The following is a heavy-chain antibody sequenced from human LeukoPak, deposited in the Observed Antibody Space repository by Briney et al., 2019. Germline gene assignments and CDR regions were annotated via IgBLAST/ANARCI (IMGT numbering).Heavy chain of an antibody. CDR3: ARDQYTSGRWNAFDI. CDR1: GGSISTYY. V-gene: IGHV4-59*01. CDR2: IYYSGST. J-gene: IGHJ3*02. Sequence: SETLSLTCTVSGGSISTYYWSWIRQPPGKGLEWIGYIYYSGSTNYNPSLKSRVTVSVDTTKNQFSLKLSSVTAADTAVYYCARDQYTSGRWNAFDIWGQGTMVTVSS. D-gene: IGHD6-19*01.